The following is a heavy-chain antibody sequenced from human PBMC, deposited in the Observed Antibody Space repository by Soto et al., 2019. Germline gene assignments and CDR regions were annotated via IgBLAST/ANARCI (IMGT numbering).Heavy chain of an antibody. D-gene: IGHD4-4*01. Sequence: EVQLLESGGGLVQPGGSLRLSCAASGFTFNNYGMSWVRQAPGKGLEWVSAITDSGGSTYYADSVKGRFTISRDNSKNTVYLQMNSLRAEDTAVYYCAKAATAVTLYYFDYWGQGTLVTVSS. V-gene: IGHV3-23*01. CDR1: GFTFNNYG. CDR3: AKAATAVTLYYFDY. CDR2: ITDSGGST. J-gene: IGHJ4*02.